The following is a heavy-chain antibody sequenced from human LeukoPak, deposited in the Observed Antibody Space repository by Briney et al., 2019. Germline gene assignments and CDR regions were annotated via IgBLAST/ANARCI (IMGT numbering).Heavy chain of an antibody. CDR3: AREREGYFDL. V-gene: IGHV4-4*02. J-gene: IGHJ2*01. Sequence: SGTLSLTCAVSGGSLSSSWWSWVRQPPGKGLEWIGEIFHSGSTNYNPSLKSRVTISVDKSKNHFSLELTSVTAADTAVYYCAREREGYFDLWGRGTRVTVSS. CDR2: IFHSGST. CDR1: GGSLSSSW.